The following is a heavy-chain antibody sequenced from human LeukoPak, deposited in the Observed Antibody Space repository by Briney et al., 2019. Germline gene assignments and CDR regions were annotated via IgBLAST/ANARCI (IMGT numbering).Heavy chain of an antibody. CDR3: ARDGRHYYDSSGYIPLEY. V-gene: IGHV5-51*01. CDR2: IYPGDSDT. Sequence: GESLKISCKGSGYSFTSYWIGWVRQMPGKGLEWMGIIYPGDSDTRYSPSFQGQVTISADKSISTAYLQWSSLKASDTAVYYCARDGRHYYDSSGYIPLEYWGQGTLVTVSS. D-gene: IGHD3-22*01. CDR1: GYSFTSYW. J-gene: IGHJ4*02.